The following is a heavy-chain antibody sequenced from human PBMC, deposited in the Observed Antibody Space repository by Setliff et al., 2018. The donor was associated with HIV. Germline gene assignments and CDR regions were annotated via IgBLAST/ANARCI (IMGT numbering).Heavy chain of an antibody. J-gene: IGHJ3*02. CDR1: GYTFTSYG. D-gene: IGHD3-16*01. Sequence: ASVKVSCKDSGYTFTSYGISWVRQAPGQGLEWMGWISAYNGNTNYAQKFQGRVTMTTDTSTTTAYMELRSLRSDDTAVYYCARDRSIIMTFGGGNDAFDIWGQGTMVTVSS. CDR2: ISAYNGNT. V-gene: IGHV1-18*01. CDR3: ARDRSIIMTFGGGNDAFDI.